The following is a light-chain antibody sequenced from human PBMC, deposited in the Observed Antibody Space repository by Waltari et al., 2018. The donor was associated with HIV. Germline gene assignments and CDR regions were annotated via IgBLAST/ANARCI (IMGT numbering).Light chain of an antibody. Sequence: EVVMTQSPPTLSVSPGQRVTLSCRASQSIRAKVAWYQQRPGQAPRLLIYEAATRPTGIPARFSGSGSGTEFTLTISNLQSEDFATYFCQQYDSGPRGITFGQGTMLEIK. CDR3: QQYDSGPRGIT. J-gene: IGKJ2*01. V-gene: IGKV3-15*01. CDR2: EAA. CDR1: QSIRAK.